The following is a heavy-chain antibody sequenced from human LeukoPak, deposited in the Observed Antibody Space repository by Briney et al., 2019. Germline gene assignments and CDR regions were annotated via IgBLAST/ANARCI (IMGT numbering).Heavy chain of an antibody. V-gene: IGHV3-30*18. D-gene: IGHD3-16*01. Sequence: GGSLRLSCAASGFTFSSYGMHWVRQAPGKGLEWVAVISYDGSNKYYADSVKGRITISRDNSKNTLYLQMNSLRAEDTAVYYCAKVRWGSDNALDSWGQGTLVTASS. J-gene: IGHJ4*02. CDR3: AKVRWGSDNALDS. CDR1: GFTFSSYG. CDR2: ISYDGSNK.